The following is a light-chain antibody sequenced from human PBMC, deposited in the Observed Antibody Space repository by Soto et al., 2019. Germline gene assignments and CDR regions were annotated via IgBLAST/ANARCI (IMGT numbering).Light chain of an antibody. Sequence: IVLKQSPATLSLSPGERDTLSCRASQSVSRYLAWYQQKPGQTPRLLIYDASNRATGIPARFSGSGSGTDFTLTISSLEPEDFAVYYCPQRGNWAITFGGG. V-gene: IGKV3-11*01. CDR2: DAS. CDR1: QSVSRY. J-gene: IGKJ4*01. CDR3: PQRGNWAIT.